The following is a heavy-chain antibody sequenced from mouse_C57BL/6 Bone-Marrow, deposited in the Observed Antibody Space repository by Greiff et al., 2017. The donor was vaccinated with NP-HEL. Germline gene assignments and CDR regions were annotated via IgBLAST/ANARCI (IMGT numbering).Heavy chain of an antibody. CDR3: ASAGFYLYFDY. CDR2: IWGVGST. Sequence: QVQLKESGPGLVAPSQSLSITCTVSGFSLTSYGVDWVRQSPGKGLEWLGVIWGVGSTNYNSALKSRLSISKDNSKSQVFLKMNSLQTDDTAMYNCASAGFYLYFDYWGEGTTLTVSS. V-gene: IGHV2-6*01. J-gene: IGHJ2*01. CDR1: GFSLTSYG. D-gene: IGHD5-5*01.